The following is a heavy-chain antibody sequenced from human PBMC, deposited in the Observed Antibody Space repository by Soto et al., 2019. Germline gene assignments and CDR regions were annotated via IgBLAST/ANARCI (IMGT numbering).Heavy chain of an antibody. J-gene: IGHJ4*02. D-gene: IGHD2-2*01. V-gene: IGHV3-30-3*01. Sequence: QVQLVESGGGVVQPGRSLRLSCAASGFTFSNYALHWVRQAPGRGLEWVALISLDGNNNYYVNSVKGRFTISRDNSKNTLYLQMNSLRAEDTAVYYCGRCTGTSCHLGADFWGQGTLVIVSS. CDR1: GFTFSNYA. CDR3: GRCTGTSCHLGADF. CDR2: ISLDGNNN.